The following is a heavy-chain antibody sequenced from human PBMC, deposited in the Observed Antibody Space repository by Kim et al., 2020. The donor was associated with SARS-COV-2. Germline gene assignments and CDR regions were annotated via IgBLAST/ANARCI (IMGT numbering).Heavy chain of an antibody. CDR1: GFTFSSYS. CDR3: AXXXRXXN. Sequence: GGSLRLSCAASGFTFSSYSMNWVRQTPGKGLEWVSYISSASSTIYYADSXKGRXXXTGXXXKNSLYXQXNSLRAEXTAVXXWAXXXRXXNXGQGT. V-gene: IGHV3-48*01. J-gene: IGHJ4*02. CDR2: ISSASSTI.